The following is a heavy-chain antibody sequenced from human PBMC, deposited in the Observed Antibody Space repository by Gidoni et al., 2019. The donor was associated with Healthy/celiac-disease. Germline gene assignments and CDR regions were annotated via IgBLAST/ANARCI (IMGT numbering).Heavy chain of an antibody. Sequence: EVQLVESGGGLVKPGGSLRLSCAASGFTFSSHSMNWVRQAPGKGLEWVSSISSSSSYIYYADSVKGRFTISRDNAKNSLYLQMNSLRAEDTAVYYCARDNYGDYVYYYYYMDVWGKGTTVTVSS. CDR1: GFTFSSHS. D-gene: IGHD4-17*01. CDR3: ARDNYGDYVYYYYYMDV. V-gene: IGHV3-21*01. J-gene: IGHJ6*03. CDR2: ISSSSSYI.